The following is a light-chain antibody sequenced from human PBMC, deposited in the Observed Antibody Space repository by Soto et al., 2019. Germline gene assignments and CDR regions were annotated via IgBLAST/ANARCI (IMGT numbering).Light chain of an antibody. Sequence: EMLLTQSPATLSLSPGEPATLSCRASQSVSTKLAWYQQKPGQAPRLLINDASTRAAGVPARFSGWGSGTEFTQAISIRQEEKLVVYQCKKHHAWPLSNIGQGTRLEIK. J-gene: IGKJ5*01. CDR1: QSVSTK. CDR3: KKHHAWPLSN. V-gene: IGKV3-15*01. CDR2: DAS.